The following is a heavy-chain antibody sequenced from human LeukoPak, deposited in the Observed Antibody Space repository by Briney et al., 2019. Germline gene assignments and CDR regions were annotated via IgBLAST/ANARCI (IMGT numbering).Heavy chain of an antibody. CDR2: IYSGGST. J-gene: IGHJ4*02. CDR1: GFTVSSNY. D-gene: IGHD5-12*01. CDR3: AKGNSGYNSGYYYHFFDY. Sequence: PGGSLRLSCAASGFTVSSNYMSWVRQAPGKGLEWVSVIYSGGSTYYADSVKGRFTISRDNSKNTLYLQMNSLRAEDTAVYYCAKGNSGYNSGYYYHFFDYWGQGTLVTVSS. V-gene: IGHV3-66*01.